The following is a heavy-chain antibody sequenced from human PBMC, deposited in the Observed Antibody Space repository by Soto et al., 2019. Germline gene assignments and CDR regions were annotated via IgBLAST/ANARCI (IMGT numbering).Heavy chain of an antibody. CDR1: GGSISSSNW. CDR3: ARVLGATTGDYFDY. J-gene: IGHJ4*02. V-gene: IGHV4-4*02. D-gene: IGHD1-26*01. CDR2: IYHSGST. Sequence: TLSLTCAVSGGSISSSNWWSLFRQPPGKGLEWIGEIYHSGSTNYNPSLKSRVTISVDKSKNQFSLKLSSVTAADTAVYYCARVLGATTGDYFDYWGQGTLVTVSS.